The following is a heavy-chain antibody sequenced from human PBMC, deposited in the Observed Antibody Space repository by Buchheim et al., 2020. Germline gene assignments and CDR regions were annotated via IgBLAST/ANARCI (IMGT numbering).Heavy chain of an antibody. Sequence: EVQLLESGGGLVQPGGSLRLSCAASGFTFTSYAMSWVRQAPGKGLEWVSGISDSGSSTYLADSVKGRFTISRDNSKNTLYLQMNSLRAEDTAVYYCARATDFIDSSFDYWGQGTL. CDR2: ISDSGSST. J-gene: IGHJ4*02. D-gene: IGHD1-26*01. V-gene: IGHV3-23*01. CDR3: ARATDFIDSSFDY. CDR1: GFTFTSYA.